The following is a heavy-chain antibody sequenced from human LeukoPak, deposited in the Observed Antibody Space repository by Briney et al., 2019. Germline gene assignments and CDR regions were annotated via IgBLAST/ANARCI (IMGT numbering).Heavy chain of an antibody. D-gene: IGHD2/OR15-2a*01. V-gene: IGHV4-39*01. J-gene: IGHJ2*01. CDR2: IYYSGST. CDR3: ARAFRARYFDL. CDR1: GGSISSYY. Sequence: PSETLFLTCTVSGGSISSYYWGWIRQPPGKGLEWIGIIYYSGSTYYNPSLRGRVTISVDTSKNQFSLKLSSVTAADTAVYYCARAFRARYFDLWGRGTLVTVSS.